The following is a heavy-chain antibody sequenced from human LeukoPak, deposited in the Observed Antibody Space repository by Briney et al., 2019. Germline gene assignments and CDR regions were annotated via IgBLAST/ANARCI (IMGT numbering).Heavy chain of an antibody. CDR2: LKPDGRDK. Sequence: GGSLRLSCAASGFTFSSYWMDWVRQAPGKGLEWVANLKPDGRDKYYTDSVKGRFTISRDNAKGSLYLQMNSLRAGDTAVYYCVRDLDFWGQGTLVTVSS. V-gene: IGHV3-7*05. CDR3: VRDLDF. CDR1: GFTFSSYW. J-gene: IGHJ4*02.